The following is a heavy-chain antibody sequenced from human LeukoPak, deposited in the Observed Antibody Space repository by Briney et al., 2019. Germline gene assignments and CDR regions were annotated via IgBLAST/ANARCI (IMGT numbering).Heavy chain of an antibody. CDR1: GGSFSGYY. CDR2: INHSGST. V-gene: IGHV4-34*01. J-gene: IGHJ4*02. D-gene: IGHD3-3*01. CDR3: ARGHYDFWSGYYTD. Sequence: SETLSLTCAVYGGSFSGYYWSWIRQPPGKGLEWIGEINHSGSTNYNPSLKSRVTISLDTSKNQFSLKLSSVTAADTAVYYCARGHYDFWSGYYTDWGQGTLVTVSS.